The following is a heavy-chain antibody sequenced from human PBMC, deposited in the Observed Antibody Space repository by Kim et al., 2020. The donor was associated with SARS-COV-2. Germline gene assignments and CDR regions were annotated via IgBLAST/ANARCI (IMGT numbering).Heavy chain of an antibody. D-gene: IGHD2-21*02. CDR1: GFTFSGSS. CDR2: IRSRAHSYAT. J-gene: IGHJ4*02. Sequence: GGSLRLSCAASGFTFSGSSMHWVRQASGKGLEWVGRIRSRAHSYATAYAASVKGRFTISRDDSKNTAFLQMNSLKTEDTAVYYCIRLGCGGDCYSDRPGDYWGQGTLVTVSS. V-gene: IGHV3-73*01. CDR3: IRLGCGGDCYSDRPGDY.